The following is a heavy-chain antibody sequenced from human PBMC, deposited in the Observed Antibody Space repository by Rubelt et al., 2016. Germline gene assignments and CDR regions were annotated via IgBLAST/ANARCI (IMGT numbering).Heavy chain of an antibody. V-gene: IGHV1-3*01. J-gene: IGHJ5*02. CDR2: INAGNGNT. CDR1: GYTFTSYA. CDR3: ARGLGLGYSSSWFNWFDP. Sequence: QVQLVQSGAEVKKPGASVKVSCKASGYTFTSYAMHWVRQAPGQRLEWMGWINAGNGNTKYSQKFQGWCTITRETSASTAYMELSSLRSEDTAVYYCARGLGLGYSSSWFNWFDPWGQGTLVTVSS. D-gene: IGHD6-13*01.